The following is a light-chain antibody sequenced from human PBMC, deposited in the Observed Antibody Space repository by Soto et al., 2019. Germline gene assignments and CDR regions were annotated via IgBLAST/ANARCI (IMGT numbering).Light chain of an antibody. J-gene: IGKJ1*01. Sequence: EIVLTQSPGTLSLSPGERATLSCRASQGVTSSYLAWYQHKPGQAPRLLIYGASSRATGIPDRFSGSGSGTDFTLTISRLEPEDFAVYYCQQYGSSPRTFGQGTKVDNK. V-gene: IGKV3-20*01. CDR2: GAS. CDR1: QGVTSSY. CDR3: QQYGSSPRT.